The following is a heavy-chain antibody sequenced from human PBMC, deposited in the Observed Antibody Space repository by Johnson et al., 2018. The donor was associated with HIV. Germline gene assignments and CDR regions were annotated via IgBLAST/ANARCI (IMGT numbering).Heavy chain of an antibody. D-gene: IGHD3-16*01. V-gene: IGHV3-64*01. CDR2: ISSNGGST. J-gene: IGHJ3*02. Sequence: EVQLVESGGGLVQPGGSLRLSCAASGFTFSSYAMHWVRQAPGKGLEYVSAISSNGGSTYYANSVKGRFTISRDNSKNTLYLQMISLRTEDTAVYYCAREGESLLDAFDIWGQGTMVTVSA. CDR3: AREGESLLDAFDI. CDR1: GFTFSSYA.